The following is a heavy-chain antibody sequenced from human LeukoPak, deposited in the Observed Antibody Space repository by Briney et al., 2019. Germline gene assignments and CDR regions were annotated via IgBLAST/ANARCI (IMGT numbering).Heavy chain of an antibody. V-gene: IGHV4-59*08. CDR1: GGSISSYY. J-gene: IGHJ5*01. CDR2: IHYSGNS. CDR3: VLAPNSNWFDF. Sequence: SETLSLTCTVSGGSISSYYWSWIRQPPGKGLEWIGNIHYSGNSNYNPSLKSRVTISIDTSRKQFFLKLSSVTAADTAVYYCVLAPNSNWFDFWGQGTQVTVSS. D-gene: IGHD2-8*01.